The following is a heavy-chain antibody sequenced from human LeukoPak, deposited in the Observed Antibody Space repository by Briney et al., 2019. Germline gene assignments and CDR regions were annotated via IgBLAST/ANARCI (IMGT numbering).Heavy chain of an antibody. CDR1: GFTVSNNY. D-gene: IGHD2-15*01. J-gene: IGHJ5*01. CDR3: AAAGLGVAHWIDS. CDR2: IYSGGST. V-gene: IGHV3-66*02. Sequence: GGSLRLSCAASGFTVSNNYMNWVRQAPGKGLEWVSLIYSGGSTHYADSVKGRFAISKDISTNTLYLDMDSLTAEDTAVYYCAAAGLGVAHWIDSWGQGTLVTVSS.